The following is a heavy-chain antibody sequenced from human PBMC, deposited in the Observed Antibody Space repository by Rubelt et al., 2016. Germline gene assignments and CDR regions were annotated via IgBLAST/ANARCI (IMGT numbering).Heavy chain of an antibody. V-gene: IGHV1-18*01. CDR2: ISAYNGNT. J-gene: IGHJ4*02. CDR1: GYTFTSYG. CDR3: ARDVGGNAVLYYFDY. D-gene: IGHD4-23*01. Sequence: QVQLVQSGAEVKKPGASVKVSCKASGYTFTSYGISWVRQAPGQGLEWMGWISAYNGNTNYAQKLPGRVTMTTDTSTSTADMELRSLRSDDTAVYYCARDVGGNAVLYYFDYWGQGTLVTVSS.